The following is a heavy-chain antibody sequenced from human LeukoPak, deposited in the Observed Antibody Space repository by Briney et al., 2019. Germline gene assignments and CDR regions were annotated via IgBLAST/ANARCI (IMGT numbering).Heavy chain of an antibody. J-gene: IGHJ5*02. V-gene: IGHV3-23*01. Sequence: GGSLRLSCAASGFTLSSYAMSWVRQAPGKGLEWVSAISGSGGSTYYADSVKGRFTISRDNSKNTLYLQMNSLRAEDTAVYYCATDHYDILTGYFDGSKAWGQGTLVTVSS. CDR2: ISGSGGST. CDR3: ATDHYDILTGYFDGSKA. CDR1: GFTLSSYA. D-gene: IGHD3-9*01.